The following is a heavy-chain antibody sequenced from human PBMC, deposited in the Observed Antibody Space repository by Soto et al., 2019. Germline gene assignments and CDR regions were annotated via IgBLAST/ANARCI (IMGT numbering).Heavy chain of an antibody. Sequence: EVQLLESGGGLVQPGGSLRLSCAASGFTFSRYAMSWVRQAPGKGLEWVSAISGSGGSTYYADSVKGRFTISRDNSKITLYMQMNRLRAEDTAVYYCAKVVGATQTPFFDDRGQGTLVTVSS. CDR1: GFTFSRYA. CDR2: ISGSGGST. D-gene: IGHD1-26*01. J-gene: IGHJ4*02. V-gene: IGHV3-23*01. CDR3: AKVVGATQTPFFDD.